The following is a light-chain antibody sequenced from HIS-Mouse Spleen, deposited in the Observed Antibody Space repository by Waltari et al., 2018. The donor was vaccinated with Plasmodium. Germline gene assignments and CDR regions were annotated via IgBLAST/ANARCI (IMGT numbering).Light chain of an antibody. Sequence: DIQMTKSPYTLSASVGDRVTITCRASQSISSRLAWYKQKPGKAHKLLIYKASSLESGVPSRFSGSGSGTEFTLTISSLQPDDFATYYCQQYNSYSWTFGQGTKVEIK. J-gene: IGKJ1*01. V-gene: IGKV1-5*03. CDR2: KAS. CDR1: QSISSR. CDR3: QQYNSYSWT.